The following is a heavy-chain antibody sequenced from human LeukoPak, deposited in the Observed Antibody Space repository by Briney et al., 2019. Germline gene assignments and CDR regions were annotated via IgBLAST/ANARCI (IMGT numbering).Heavy chain of an antibody. Sequence: PGGSLRLSCAASGFTFSNYWMHWVRQAPGKGLVWVSRINSDGSTTGYADSVKGRFTISRDNAKNTLYLQMNSLRAGDTAVYYCARGWSYFDYWGQGTLVTVSS. J-gene: IGHJ4*02. CDR2: INSDGSTT. V-gene: IGHV3-74*01. CDR3: ARGWSYFDY. D-gene: IGHD2-15*01. CDR1: GFTFSNYW.